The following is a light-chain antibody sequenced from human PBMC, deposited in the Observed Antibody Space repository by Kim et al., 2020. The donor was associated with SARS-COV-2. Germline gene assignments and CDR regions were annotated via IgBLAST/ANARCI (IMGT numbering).Light chain of an antibody. V-gene: IGKV3-20*01. CDR1: YIVTSGH. J-gene: IGKJ1*01. CDR2: GTS. Sequence: QGETARLSCSASYIVTSGHLAWYQQKPGPAPRLLIYGTSSRAPGIPDRFSGSGSGTDFGLTISRLEPEDFAVYYCQYYGDSPLWAFGQGTKVDIK. CDR3: QYYGDSPLWA.